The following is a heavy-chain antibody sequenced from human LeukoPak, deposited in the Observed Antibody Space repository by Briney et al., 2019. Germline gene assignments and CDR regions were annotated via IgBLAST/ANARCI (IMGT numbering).Heavy chain of an antibody. CDR2: ISDDGSNK. J-gene: IGHJ6*02. CDR1: GFTFSNYA. V-gene: IGHV3-30-3*01. CDR3: AREETYSSSHYYGMDV. Sequence: PGGSLRLSCAASGFTFSNYAMHWVRQAPGKGLEWVAVISDDGSNKYHADSVKGRFTISRDNSKNTLYLQMISLRAEDTAVYYCAREETYSSSHYYGMDVWGQGTTVTVSS. D-gene: IGHD6-6*01.